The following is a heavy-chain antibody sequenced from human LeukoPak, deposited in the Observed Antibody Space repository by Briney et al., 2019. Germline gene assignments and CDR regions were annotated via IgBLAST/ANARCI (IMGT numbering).Heavy chain of an antibody. Sequence: PSETLSLTCAVYGGSFSGYYWSWIRQHPGKGLEWIGYIYYSGSTYYNPSLKSRVTISVDTSKNQFSLKLSSVTAADTAVYYCVRDYLVGPTNYWGQGTLVTVSS. V-gene: IGHV4-31*11. J-gene: IGHJ4*02. CDR2: IYYSGST. D-gene: IGHD1-26*01. CDR1: GGSFSGYY. CDR3: VRDYLVGPTNY.